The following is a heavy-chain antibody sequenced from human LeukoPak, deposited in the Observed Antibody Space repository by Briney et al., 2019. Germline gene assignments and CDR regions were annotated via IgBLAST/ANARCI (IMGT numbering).Heavy chain of an antibody. V-gene: IGHV1-24*01. CDR1: GYTLTELS. J-gene: IGHJ3*02. Sequence: ASVKVSCKVSGYTLTELSMHWVRQAPGKGLEWMGGFDPEDGETIYAQKFQGRVTMTEDTSTNTAYMELSSLRSEDTAVYYCATDKPFKYDFWSGYRAFDIWGQGTMVTVSS. CDR3: ATDKPFKYDFWSGYRAFDI. CDR2: FDPEDGET. D-gene: IGHD3-3*01.